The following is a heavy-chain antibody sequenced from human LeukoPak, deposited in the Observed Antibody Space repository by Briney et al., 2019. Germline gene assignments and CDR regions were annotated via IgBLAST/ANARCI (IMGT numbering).Heavy chain of an antibody. CDR1: DYTFTNYG. D-gene: IGHD1-1*01. V-gene: IGHV1-2*06. CDR2: INPNSGGT. CDR3: ARDCLERRAFDI. J-gene: IGHJ3*02. Sequence: GASVKVSCKASDYTFTNYGITWVRQAPGQGLEWMGRINPNSGGTNYAQKFQGRVTMTRDTSISTAYMELSRLRSDDTAVYYCARDCLERRAFDIWGQGTMVTVSS.